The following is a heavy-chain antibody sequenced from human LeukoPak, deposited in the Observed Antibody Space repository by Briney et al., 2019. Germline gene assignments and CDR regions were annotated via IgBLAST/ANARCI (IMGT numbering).Heavy chain of an antibody. CDR1: GFAFSNCD. J-gene: IGHJ4*02. Sequence: GGSLRLSCAASGFAFSNCDMNWVRQAPGKGLEWVSGIGDNGGSTYYSDSVKGRFTISRDNSKNTLYLQMNSLRAEDTAVYYCAKDRGYYTGTTNDYWGQGTLVTVSS. CDR2: IGDNGGST. CDR3: AKDRGYYTGTTNDY. V-gene: IGHV3-23*01. D-gene: IGHD2-8*01.